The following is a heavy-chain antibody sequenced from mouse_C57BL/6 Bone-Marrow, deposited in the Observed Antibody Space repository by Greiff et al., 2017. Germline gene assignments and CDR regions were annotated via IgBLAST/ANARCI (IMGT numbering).Heavy chain of an antibody. CDR2: IYPGDGDT. J-gene: IGHJ3*01. CDR1: GYAFSSSW. CDR3: ARSFYYGNSFAY. V-gene: IGHV1-82*01. D-gene: IGHD2-1*01. Sequence: QVQLQQSGPELVKPGASVKISCKASGYAFSSSWMNWVKQRPGKGLEWIGRIYPGDGDTNYNGKFKGKATLTADKSSSTAYMQLSSLTSADSAVYFCARSFYYGNSFAYWGQGTLVTVSA.